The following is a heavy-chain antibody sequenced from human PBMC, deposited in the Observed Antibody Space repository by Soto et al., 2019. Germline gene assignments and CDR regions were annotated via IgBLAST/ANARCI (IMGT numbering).Heavy chain of an antibody. CDR1: GFTFSSYA. CDR2: ISGSGGST. V-gene: IGHV3-23*01. D-gene: IGHD2-2*01. Sequence: GGSLRLSCAASGFTFSSYAMSWVRQAPGKGLEWVSAISGSGGSTYYADSVKGRFTISRDNSKNTLYLQMNSLRAEDTAVYYCDSKVVIPKDYYGMDVWGQGTTVTVSS. J-gene: IGHJ6*02. CDR3: DSKVVIPKDYYGMDV.